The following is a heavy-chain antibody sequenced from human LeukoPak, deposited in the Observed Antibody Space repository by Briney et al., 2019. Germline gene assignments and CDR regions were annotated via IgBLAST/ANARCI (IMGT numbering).Heavy chain of an antibody. CDR2: ISSNGGST. D-gene: IGHD2-2*02. Sequence: SGGSLRLSCSASGFTFSSYAMHWVRQAPGKALEYVSAISSNGGSTYYADSAKGRFTISRDNSKNTLYLQMSSLRAEDTAVYYCVKGGTIPGRPPGDWGQGTLVTVSS. CDR3: VKGGTIPGRPPGD. CDR1: GFTFSSYA. V-gene: IGHV3-64D*06. J-gene: IGHJ4*02.